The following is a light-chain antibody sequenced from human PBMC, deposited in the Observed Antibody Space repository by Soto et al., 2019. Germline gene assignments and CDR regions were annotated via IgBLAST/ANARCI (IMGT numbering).Light chain of an antibody. CDR3: QQYYKWPRP. V-gene: IGKV3-15*01. CDR1: QNIHTN. CDR2: GAS. J-gene: IGKJ5*01. Sequence: EIVMTQSSSTLSVSPGERATLSCRAGQNIHTNLAWYQQKPGQAPRLLFYGASTGATGLPARFSGSGSGTEFTLTINSLQAEDCAVYCCQQYYKWPRPFGQVRRLEV.